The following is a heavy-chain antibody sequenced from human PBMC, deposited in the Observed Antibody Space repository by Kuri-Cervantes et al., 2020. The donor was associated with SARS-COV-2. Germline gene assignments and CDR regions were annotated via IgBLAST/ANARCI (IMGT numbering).Heavy chain of an antibody. J-gene: IGHJ6*03. CDR3: AKDRGDFWYYYMDV. CDR1: GFSFSGFG. D-gene: IGHD2-21*02. CDR2: IRYDGSDK. Sequence: GGSLRLSCAASGFSFSGFGMHWVRQAPGKGLEWVAFIRYDGSDKYITDSVKGRFTISRDNSKNSLYLQMNSLRVEDTALYYCAKDRGDFWYYYMDVWGKGTTVTVSS. V-gene: IGHV3-30*02.